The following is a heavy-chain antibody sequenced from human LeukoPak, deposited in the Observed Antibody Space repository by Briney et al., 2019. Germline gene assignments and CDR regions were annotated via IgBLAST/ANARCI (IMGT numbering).Heavy chain of an antibody. Sequence: ASVKVSCKASGYTFTSYDINWVRQATGQGLEWMGWMNPNSGNTGYAQKFQGRVTITRNTSISTAYMELSSLRSEDTAVYYCARAPGGYQLLPLEGWFDPWGQGTLVTVSS. CDR3: ARAPGGYQLLPLEGWFDP. D-gene: IGHD2-2*01. CDR1: GYTFTSYD. J-gene: IGHJ5*02. CDR2: MNPNSGNT. V-gene: IGHV1-8*01.